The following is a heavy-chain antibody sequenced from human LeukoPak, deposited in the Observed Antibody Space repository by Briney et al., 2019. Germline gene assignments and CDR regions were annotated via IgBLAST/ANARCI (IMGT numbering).Heavy chain of an antibody. CDR3: ARDPGYSGSYYVYYYGMDV. CDR2: IYYSGST. J-gene: IGHJ6*02. V-gene: IGHV4-59*01. CDR1: GGSISSYY. Sequence: SETLSLTCTVSGGSISSYYWSWIRQPPGKGLEWIGYIYYSGSTNYNPSLKSRVTISVDTSKNQFSLKLSSVTAADTAVYYCARDPGYSGSYYVYYYGMDVWGQGTTVTVSS. D-gene: IGHD1-26*01.